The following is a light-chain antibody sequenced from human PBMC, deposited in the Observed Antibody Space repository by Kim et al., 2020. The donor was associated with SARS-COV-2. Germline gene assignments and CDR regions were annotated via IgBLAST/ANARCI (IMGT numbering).Light chain of an antibody. CDR1: SCSVGGYEY. J-gene: IGLJ3*02. Sequence: GQSVPIAVTGSSCSVGGYEYVTGDQKRPGRAPKRSIYGVTMRPSGVPDRFSGAESGDTASLTVSGLQAEDEADNNCNSYAGSSSWVFGGGTRLTVL. CDR3: NSYAGSSSWV. CDR2: GVT. V-gene: IGLV2-8*01.